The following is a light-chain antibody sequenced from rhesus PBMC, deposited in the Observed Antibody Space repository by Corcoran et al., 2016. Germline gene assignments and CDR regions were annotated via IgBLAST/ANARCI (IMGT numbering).Light chain of an antibody. Sequence: EIVMTQSPVTLSLSPGERATLSCRASQSGSSNVAWYQQKPEQAPRLLIYGASSRATGIPERFSGSGSGTEFTLIISSLEPEDVGVYYCQQYNNWKTFGQGTKVEIK. CDR1: QSGSSN. CDR2: GAS. J-gene: IGKJ1*01. V-gene: IGKV3S9*01. CDR3: QQYNNWKT.